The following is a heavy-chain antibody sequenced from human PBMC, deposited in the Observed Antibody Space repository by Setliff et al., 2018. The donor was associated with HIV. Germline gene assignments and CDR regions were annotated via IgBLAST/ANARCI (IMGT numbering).Heavy chain of an antibody. Sequence: ASETLSLTCAVYGGSISSSSYYWGWIRQPPGKGLEWIGSIYYSGSTYYNPSLKSRVTISVDTSKNQFSLKLSSVTAADTAVYYCARLRTMRRPGNYYYGMDVWGQGTTVTVSS. V-gene: IGHV4-39*01. CDR2: IYYSGST. J-gene: IGHJ6*02. CDR1: GGSISSSSYY. D-gene: IGHD3-22*01. CDR3: ARLRTMRRPGNYYYGMDV.